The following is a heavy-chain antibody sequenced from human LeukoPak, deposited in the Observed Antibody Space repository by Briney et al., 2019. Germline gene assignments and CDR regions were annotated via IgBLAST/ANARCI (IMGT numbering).Heavy chain of an antibody. CDR2: ISAIDSTT. CDR1: GFTFSNYE. V-gene: IGHV3-48*03. Sequence: GGSLRLFCAASGFTFSNYEMNWVRQAPGKGLEWVSYISAIDSTTYYADSVKGRFTISRDNAKNLLYLQMSSLRVEDTAVYHCARGLASSNWPHWFDPWGQGTLVSVSS. D-gene: IGHD6-13*01. J-gene: IGHJ5*02. CDR3: ARGLASSNWPHWFDP.